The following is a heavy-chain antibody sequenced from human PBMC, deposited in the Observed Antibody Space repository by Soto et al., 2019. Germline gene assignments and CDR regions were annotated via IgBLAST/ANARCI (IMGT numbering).Heavy chain of an antibody. D-gene: IGHD6-19*01. CDR1: GFTFSYSG. J-gene: IGHJ3*02. CDR2: ISRSGGTT. CDR3: ARDAGYISAGHDVFDI. Sequence: EVQLLESGGGLVQPGGSLRLSCAATGFTFSYSGMNWVRQAPGRGLEWVSTISRSGGTTYYADSVRGRFTISRDNSKNTLYLQIDSLRAEDTPVFYCARDAGYISAGHDVFDIWGQGTMVTVSS. V-gene: IGHV3-23*01.